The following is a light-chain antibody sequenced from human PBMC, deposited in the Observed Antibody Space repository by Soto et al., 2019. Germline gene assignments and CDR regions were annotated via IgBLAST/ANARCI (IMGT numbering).Light chain of an antibody. CDR1: SGDIGSYNR. CDR2: EVT. Sequence: QSALAQPASVSGSPGQSITISCTGTSGDIGSYNRVSWYQQHPGKAPKLIIYEVTDRPSGVSNRFSGSKSGNTASLTISGLQAEDEAEYYCSSYTNINTRACVFGTGTQVTLL. V-gene: IGLV2-14*01. J-gene: IGLJ1*01. CDR3: SSYTNINTRACV.